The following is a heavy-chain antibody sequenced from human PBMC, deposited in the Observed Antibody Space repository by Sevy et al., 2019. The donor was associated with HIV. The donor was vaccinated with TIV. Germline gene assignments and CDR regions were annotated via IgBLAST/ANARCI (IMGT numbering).Heavy chain of an antibody. D-gene: IGHD3-10*01. V-gene: IGHV3-72*01. CDR2: IRNKANSDTT. Sequence: GGSLILSCAASGFTFSDHYMDWVRQAPGKGLEWVGRIRNKANSDTTEYAASVKGRFTISRDDSKNSLYLQMNSLKTEDTAVYYCARVPTYGSVTYFLDYWGQGSLVTVSS. CDR3: ARVPTYGSVTYFLDY. J-gene: IGHJ4*02. CDR1: GFTFSDHY.